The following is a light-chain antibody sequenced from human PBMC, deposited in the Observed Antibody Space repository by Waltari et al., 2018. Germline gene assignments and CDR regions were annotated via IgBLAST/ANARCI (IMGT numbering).Light chain of an antibody. CDR1: QGIISY. V-gene: IGKV1-9*01. CDR2: GAS. CDR3: QQLKSYPRT. J-gene: IGKJ2*02. Sequence: DIQLTQSPSFLSASVGDRVTITCRASQGIISYLAWYQQKPGKAPKVLLYGASTLQRGVPSRFSGSGSGTEFTLTISSLQPEDFATYYCQQLKSYPRTFGQGTKLEIK.